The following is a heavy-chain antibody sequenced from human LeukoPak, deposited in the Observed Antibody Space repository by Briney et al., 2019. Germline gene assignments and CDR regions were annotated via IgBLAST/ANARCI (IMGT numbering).Heavy chain of an antibody. CDR3: AEAKGVVVPAAASYAFDI. CDR2: TNPNSGGT. V-gene: IGHV1-2*02. D-gene: IGHD2-2*01. J-gene: IGHJ3*02. CDR1: GYTFTGSY. Sequence: GASVKASCKASGYTFTGSYMHWVRQAPGQGLEWMGWTNPNSGGTNYAQKFQGRVTMNRDTSISTAYMELSRLRSDDTAVYYCAEAKGVVVPAAASYAFDIWGQGTMVTVSS.